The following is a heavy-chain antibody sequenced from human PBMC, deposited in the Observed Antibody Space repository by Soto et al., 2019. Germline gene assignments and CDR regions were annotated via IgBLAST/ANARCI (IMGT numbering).Heavy chain of an antibody. CDR3: SRETLWFGESPKS. CDR2: INGDGGRT. V-gene: IGHV3-74*01. CDR1: GFTFGSYW. Sequence: EVQLVESGGGSVQTGGSLRISCAASGFTFGSYWMDWVRQAPGKGLVWVSRINGDGGRTTYADSVKGRFTISRDNAHNTLYLQMDSLTADDKAVYYCSRETLWFGESPKSGGQGTLVTVSS. J-gene: IGHJ4*02. D-gene: IGHD3-10*01.